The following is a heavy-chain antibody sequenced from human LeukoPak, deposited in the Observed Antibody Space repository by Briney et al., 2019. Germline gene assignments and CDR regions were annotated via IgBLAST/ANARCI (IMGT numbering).Heavy chain of an antibody. V-gene: IGHV3-21*01. CDR3: ASIYSSRMDV. Sequence: PGRSLRLSCAASGFTFSSYSMNWVRQAPGKGLEWVSSISSSSSYIYYADSVKGRFTISRDNAKNSLYLQMNSLRAEDTAVYYCASIYSSRMDVWGQGTTVTVSS. CDR1: GFTFSSYS. J-gene: IGHJ6*02. CDR2: ISSSSSYI. D-gene: IGHD6-19*01.